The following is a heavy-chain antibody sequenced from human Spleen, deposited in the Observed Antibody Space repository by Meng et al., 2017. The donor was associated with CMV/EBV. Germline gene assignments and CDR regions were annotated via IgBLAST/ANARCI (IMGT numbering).Heavy chain of an antibody. CDR1: GGSISSYY. CDR2: FYYSGNT. J-gene: IGHJ4*02. D-gene: IGHD1-26*01. CDR3: ARVTYSTIDY. Sequence: GSLRLSCTVSGGSISSYYWSWIRQPPGKGLEWIGSFYYSGNTYYNPSLKSRVTISVDTSKNQFSLKLTSVTAADTALYYCARVTYSTIDYWGQGTLVTVSS. V-gene: IGHV4-59*08.